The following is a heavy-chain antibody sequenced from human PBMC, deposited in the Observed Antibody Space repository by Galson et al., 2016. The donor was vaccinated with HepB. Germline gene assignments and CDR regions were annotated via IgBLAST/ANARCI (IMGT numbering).Heavy chain of an antibody. D-gene: IGHD6-19*01. V-gene: IGHV4-4*02. CDR2: IYHGGRT. CDR3: ATSERPAGTDAFDI. CDR1: GGSISSYDW. Sequence: ETLSLTCAVSGGSISSYDWWNWVRQAPGKGLEWIGEIYHGGRTIYNPSLKSRVTMSLDKSKNQFSLILSSVTAADTAIYYCATSERPAGTDAFDIWGQGTMVTVSS. J-gene: IGHJ3*02.